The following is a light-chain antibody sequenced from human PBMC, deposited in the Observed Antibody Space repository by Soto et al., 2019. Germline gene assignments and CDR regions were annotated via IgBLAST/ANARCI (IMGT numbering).Light chain of an antibody. CDR2: GAS. CDR1: QSVSSSY. V-gene: IGKV3-20*01. CDR3: HQYGSSPPWT. Sequence: EIVLTQSPGTLSLSPGERATLSCRASQSVSSSYLAWYQQKPGQAPRLLIYGASSRATGIPDRFSGSGSGTDFTLTISSLEPEDFAVYYCHQYGSSPPWTFDQGTKVEIK. J-gene: IGKJ1*01.